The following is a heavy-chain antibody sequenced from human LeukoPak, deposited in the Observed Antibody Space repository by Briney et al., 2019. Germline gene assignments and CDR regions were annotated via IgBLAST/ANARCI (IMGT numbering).Heavy chain of an antibody. CDR3: AKYQRQWLPKGGFDY. D-gene: IGHD6-19*01. V-gene: IGHV3-30*18. CDR2: TSYDGSDK. CDR1: GFTFSSYG. Sequence: PGGSLRLSCAASGFTFSSYGMHWVRQAPGKGLEWVAVTSYDGSDKYYADSVKGRFTISRDNSKNTLYLQMSSLRAGDTAVYYCAKYQRQWLPKGGFDYWGQGTLVTVSS. J-gene: IGHJ4*02.